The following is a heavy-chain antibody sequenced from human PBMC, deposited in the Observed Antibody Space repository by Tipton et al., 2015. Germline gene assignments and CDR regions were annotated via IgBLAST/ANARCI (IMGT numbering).Heavy chain of an antibody. V-gene: IGHV4-38-2*01. D-gene: IGHD2-15*01. Sequence: TLSLTCAVSGYSISSGYYRGWIRQPPGKGLEWIGSIYHSGSTYYNSSLKSRVTISVDTSKNQFSLKLSSVTAADTAVYYCARGHSAGSYYSCWFDPWGQGTLVTVSS. CDR2: IYHSGST. J-gene: IGHJ5*02. CDR1: GYSISSGYY. CDR3: ARGHSAGSYYSCWFDP.